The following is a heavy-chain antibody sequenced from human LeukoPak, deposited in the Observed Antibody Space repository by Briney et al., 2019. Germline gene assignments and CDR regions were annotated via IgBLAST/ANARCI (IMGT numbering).Heavy chain of an antibody. CDR3: ARRMGATPAAEYFQH. Sequence: ASVKVSCKASGYPFTGYYMHWVRQAPGQGLEWMGWINPNSGGTNYAQKFQGRVTMTRDTSISTAYMELSRLRSDDTAVYYCARRMGATPAAEYFQHWGQGTLVTVSS. J-gene: IGHJ1*01. CDR1: GYPFTGYY. D-gene: IGHD1-26*01. V-gene: IGHV1-2*02. CDR2: INPNSGGT.